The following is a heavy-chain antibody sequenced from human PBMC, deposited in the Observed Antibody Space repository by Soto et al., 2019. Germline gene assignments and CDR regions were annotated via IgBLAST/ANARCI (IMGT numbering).Heavy chain of an antibody. J-gene: IGHJ6*04. Sequence: EEPLVESGGCLVQPGGSLRLSCGASRLTFSGYWLSWVRQAPGKGLEWVANIKHDGSEEHYVDSVRGRFTISRDDAQNSLYLQMNSLRADDTAVYHCVRDWDVWGKGTTVTVFS. CDR3: VRDWDV. CDR2: IKHDGSEE. CDR1: RLTFSGYW. V-gene: IGHV3-7*01.